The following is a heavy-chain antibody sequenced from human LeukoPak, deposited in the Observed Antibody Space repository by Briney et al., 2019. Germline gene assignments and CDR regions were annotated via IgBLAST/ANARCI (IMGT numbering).Heavy chain of an antibody. CDR1: GYTFTGYY. D-gene: IGHD2-2*02. CDR3: ARQCSSTSCYSGQNDY. V-gene: IGHV1-2*02. CDR2: INPNSGGT. J-gene: IGHJ4*02. Sequence: GASVKVSCKASGYTFTGYYMHWVRQAPGQGLEWMGWINPNSGGTNYAQKFQGRVTMTRDTSISTAYMELSRLRSDDTAVYYCARQCSSTSCYSGQNDYWGQGTLVTLSS.